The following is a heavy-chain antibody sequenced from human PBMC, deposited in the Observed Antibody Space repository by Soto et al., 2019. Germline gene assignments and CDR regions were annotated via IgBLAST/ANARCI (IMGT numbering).Heavy chain of an antibody. V-gene: IGHV1-69*01. CDR1: GVAFRSYT. Sequence: KVSVKTSGVAFRSYTISGVRQAPGQGLEWMSGIIPIFGTANYAQKFQGRVTITADESTSTAYMELSSLRSEDTAVYYCARESRYCSGGSCYFLPGIDYWG. J-gene: IGHJ4*01. CDR2: IIPIFGTA. D-gene: IGHD2-15*01. CDR3: ARESRYCSGGSCYFLPGIDY.